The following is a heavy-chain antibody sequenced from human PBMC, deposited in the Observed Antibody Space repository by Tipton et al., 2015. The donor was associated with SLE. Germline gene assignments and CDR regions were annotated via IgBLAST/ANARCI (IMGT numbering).Heavy chain of an antibody. CDR3: SEAYYYYMDV. J-gene: IGHJ6*03. CDR2: ISGSGGST. V-gene: IGHV3-23*01. D-gene: IGHD6-19*01. Sequence: SLRLSCAASGFTFSSYAMSWVRQAPGKGLEWVSGISGSGGSTHYADSVKGRFTISRDNSKNTLYLQMNSLRAEDTAVYYCSEAYYYYMDVWGKGTTVTVSS. CDR1: GFTFSSYA.